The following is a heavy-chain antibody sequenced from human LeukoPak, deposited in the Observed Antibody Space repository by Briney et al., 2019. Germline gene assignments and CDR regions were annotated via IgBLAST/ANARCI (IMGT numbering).Heavy chain of an antibody. V-gene: IGHV4-59*01. CDR3: APLTPDCSSTSCDYYYYGMDV. CDR2: IYKSGGT. J-gene: IGHJ6*02. CDR1: GGSISNYY. D-gene: IGHD2-2*01. Sequence: SETLSLTCTLSGGSISNYYWSWIRQTPGKGLEWIGYIYKSGGTNYNPSLKGRVTISVETSKNQFSLKLSSVTAADTAVYYCAPLTPDCSSTSCDYYYYGMDVWGQGTTVTVSS.